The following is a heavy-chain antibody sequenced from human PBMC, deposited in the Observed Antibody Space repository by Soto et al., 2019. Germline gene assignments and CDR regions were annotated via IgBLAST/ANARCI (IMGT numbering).Heavy chain of an antibody. CDR3: ARLEGLATISYYFDF. CDR2: IYYRGNA. J-gene: IGHJ4*02. V-gene: IGHV4-39*01. D-gene: IGHD5-12*01. CDR1: GCSISSYY. Sequence: PSETLSLTCTVSGCSISSYYWCWIRQPPGKGLEWIGSIYYRGNAYYNPSLQTRVTISLDKSKSQFSLKLNSVTAADSAVYFCARLEGLATISYYFDFWGPGALVTVSS.